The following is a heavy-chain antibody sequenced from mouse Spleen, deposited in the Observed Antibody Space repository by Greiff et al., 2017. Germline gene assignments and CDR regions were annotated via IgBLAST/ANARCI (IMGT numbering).Heavy chain of an antibody. J-gene: IGHJ1*03. CDR3: ARGADGYYLYWYFDV. D-gene: IGHD2-3*01. Sequence: EVKLVESGGGLVKPGGSLKLSCAASGFTFSSYTMSWVRQTPEKRLEWVATISGGGGNTYYPDSVKGRFTISRDNAKNTLYLQMSSLRSEDTALYYCARGADGYYLYWYFDVWGTGTTVTVSS. CDR2: ISGGGGNT. CDR1: GFTFSSYT. V-gene: IGHV5-9*01.